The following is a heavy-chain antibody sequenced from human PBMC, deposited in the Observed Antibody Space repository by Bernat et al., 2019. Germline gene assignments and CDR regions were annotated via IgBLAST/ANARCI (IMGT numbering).Heavy chain of an antibody. Sequence: EVQLVESGGGLVQPGGSLRLSCAASGFTFSSYWMSWVRQAPGKGLEWVANIKQDGSDKDYLDSVKGRFTISRDNAKNSLYLQMNSLRAEDTAVYYCASAPMTTVTTSSLDYMDVWGKGTTVTVSS. CDR2: IKQDGSDK. CDR1: GFTFSSYW. J-gene: IGHJ6*03. V-gene: IGHV3-7*03. D-gene: IGHD4-11*01. CDR3: ASAPMTTVTTSSLDYMDV.